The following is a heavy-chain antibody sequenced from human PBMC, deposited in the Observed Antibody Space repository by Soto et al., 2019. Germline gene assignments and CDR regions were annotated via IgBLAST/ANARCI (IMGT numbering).Heavy chain of an antibody. Sequence: GRSLRLSCAASGFTFSNFAMILVRQAPGKGLEWVLGISASGDGTHYADSVKGRFTISRDNSKNTLNLQMNNVRAEDTAVYYYAKLAYSSTDYGGQGTLVTVSS. J-gene: IGHJ4*02. CDR1: GFTFSNFA. V-gene: IGHV3-23*01. D-gene: IGHD6-13*01. CDR2: ISASGDGT. CDR3: AKLAYSSTDY.